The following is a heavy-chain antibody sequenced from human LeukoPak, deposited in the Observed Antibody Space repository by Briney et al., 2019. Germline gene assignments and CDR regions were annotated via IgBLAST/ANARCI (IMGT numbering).Heavy chain of an antibody. V-gene: IGHV1-18*01. CDR2: ISAYNGNT. CDR3: ASAFLGYCSGGSCLEGAFDI. Sequence: ASVKVSCKASGYTFTSYGISWVRQAPGQGLEWMGWISAYNGNTNYAQKLQGRVTMTTDTSTSTAYMELRSLRSDDTAVYYCASAFLGYCSGGSCLEGAFDIWGQGTTVTVSS. CDR1: GYTFTSYG. J-gene: IGHJ3*02. D-gene: IGHD2-15*01.